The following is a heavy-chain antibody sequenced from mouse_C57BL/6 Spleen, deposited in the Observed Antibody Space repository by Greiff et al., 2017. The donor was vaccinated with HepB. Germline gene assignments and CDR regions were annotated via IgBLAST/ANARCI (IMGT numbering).Heavy chain of an antibody. J-gene: IGHJ4*01. Sequence: QVQLQQPGAELVKPGASVKMSCKASGYTFTSYWITWVKQRPGQGLEWIGDIYPGSGSTNYNEKFKSKATLTVDTSSSTAYMQLSSLTSEDSAVYYCARERAYLRYAMDYWGQGTSVTVSS. CDR2: IYPGSGST. CDR3: ARERAYLRYAMDY. V-gene: IGHV1-55*01. CDR1: GYTFTSYW. D-gene: IGHD2-10*01.